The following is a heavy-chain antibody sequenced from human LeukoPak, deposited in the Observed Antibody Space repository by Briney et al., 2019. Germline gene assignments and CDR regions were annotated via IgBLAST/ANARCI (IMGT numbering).Heavy chain of an antibody. CDR3: ASRGEYYGSGIPFLSGWFDP. CDR1: GGSFSGYY. CDR2: INHSGST. V-gene: IGHV4-34*01. Sequence: EPSETLSLTCAVDGGSFSGYYWSWIRQPPGKGLEWIGEINHSGSTNYNPSLKSRVTISVDTSKNQFSLKLSSVTAADTAVYYCASRGEYYGSGIPFLSGWFDPWGQGTLVTVSS. D-gene: IGHD3-10*01. J-gene: IGHJ5*02.